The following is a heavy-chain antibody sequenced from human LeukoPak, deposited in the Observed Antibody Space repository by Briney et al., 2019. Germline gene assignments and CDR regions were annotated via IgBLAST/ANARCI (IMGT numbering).Heavy chain of an antibody. Sequence: GGSLRLSCAASGFTFSSYSMNWVRQAPGKGLEWVSYISSSSSTIYYADSVKGRFTISRDSAKNSLYLQMNSLRAEDTAVYYCARDHFGTPPYYYYYMDYWGKGTTVTVSS. CDR1: GFTFSSYS. CDR2: ISSSSSTI. J-gene: IGHJ6*03. V-gene: IGHV3-48*01. D-gene: IGHD1-1*01. CDR3: ARDHFGTPPYYYYYMDY.